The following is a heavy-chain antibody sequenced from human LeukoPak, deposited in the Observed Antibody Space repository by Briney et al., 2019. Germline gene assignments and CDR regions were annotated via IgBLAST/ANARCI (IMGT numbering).Heavy chain of an antibody. D-gene: IGHD4-17*01. CDR3: ARNSTVTSPSTGYFDY. J-gene: IGHJ4*02. V-gene: IGHV4-38-2*01. Sequence: SETLSLACAVSGYSISSGDYWGWIRQPPGMGLEWIGSVYYSGSTHYNPSLKSRVTISVDRSRNQFSLRLSSVTAADTAVYYCARNSTVTSPSTGYFDYWGQGTLATVSS. CDR2: VYYSGST. CDR1: GYSISSGDY.